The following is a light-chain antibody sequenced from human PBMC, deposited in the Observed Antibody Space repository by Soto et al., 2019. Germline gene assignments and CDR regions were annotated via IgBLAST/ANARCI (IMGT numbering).Light chain of an antibody. J-gene: IGKJ1*01. CDR3: LQYYNWPRT. CDR1: QSVSSN. CDR2: GAS. V-gene: IGKV3-15*01. Sequence: EILITQSPATLSVSPGERATLSCRASQSVSSNLAWYQQKPGQAPSLLIYGASTRATGIPARFSGSGSGTEFTLTISSLQSEDFAVYYCLQYYNWPRTFGQGTKVDI.